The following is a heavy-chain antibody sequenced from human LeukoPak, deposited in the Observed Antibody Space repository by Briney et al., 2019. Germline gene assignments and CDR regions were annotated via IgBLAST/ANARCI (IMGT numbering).Heavy chain of an antibody. J-gene: IGHJ4*02. Sequence: GGSLRLSCAASGLTFSSYWMSWVRQAPGKGLEWVANIKQDGSEKYYVDSVKGRFTISRDNAKNSLYLQMNSLRAEDTALYYCARAFKYSMSGYYFDYWGQGTLVTVSS. CDR2: IKQDGSEK. CDR3: ARAFKYSMSGYYFDY. D-gene: IGHD2-21*01. CDR1: GLTFSSYW. V-gene: IGHV3-7*03.